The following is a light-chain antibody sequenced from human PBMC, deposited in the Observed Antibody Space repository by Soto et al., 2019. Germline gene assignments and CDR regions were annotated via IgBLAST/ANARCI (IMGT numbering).Light chain of an antibody. CDR3: QQYNNWPYT. J-gene: IGKJ2*01. CDR2: AAS. CDR1: QSVSSN. Sequence: EIAMTQSPPTLSASPGAIGTLSCRASQSVSSNLAWYQQKPGQAPRLLIYAASARATGIPARFSGSGSGTDFTLTISSLQSEDFAVYYCQQYNNWPYTFGQGTKVDIK. V-gene: IGKV3-15*01.